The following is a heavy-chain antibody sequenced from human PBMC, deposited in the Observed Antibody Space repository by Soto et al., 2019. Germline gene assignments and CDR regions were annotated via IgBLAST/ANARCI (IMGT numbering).Heavy chain of an antibody. CDR3: VRLIGNSWLDS. Sequence: QVQLQQSGPGLVKPSQTLSLTCAISGDSVSGNSVTWNWIRQSPSRGLEWLGRTYYRSKWYSDYAVSVKSRLTINPDTSKNQFSLQLNSVTPEDTAVYYCVRLIGNSWLDSWGQGTLVTVSS. CDR1: GDSVSGNSVT. J-gene: IGHJ5*01. D-gene: IGHD2-8*01. V-gene: IGHV6-1*01. CDR2: TYYRSKWYS.